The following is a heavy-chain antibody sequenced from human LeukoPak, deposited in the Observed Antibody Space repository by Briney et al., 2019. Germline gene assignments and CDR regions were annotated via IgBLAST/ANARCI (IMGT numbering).Heavy chain of an antibody. D-gene: IGHD2/OR15-2a*01. J-gene: IGHJ4*02. CDR2: ITGSGGLI. CDR3: AKEGEYYDGTGLFLFDY. V-gene: IGHV3-23*01. Sequence: GGSLRLSCEASGFTFMNFPMRWVRRAPGKGLEYVSGITGSGGLIYYADSVKGRFTISRDNSKNTLYVQMNDLRVEDTAVYYCAKEGEYYDGTGLFLFDYWGQGTLVTVAS. CDR1: GFTFMNFP.